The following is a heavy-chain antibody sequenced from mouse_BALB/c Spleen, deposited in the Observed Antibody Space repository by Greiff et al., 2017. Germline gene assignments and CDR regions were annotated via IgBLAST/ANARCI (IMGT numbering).Heavy chain of an antibody. CDR2: ISSGGST. CDR1: GFTFSSYA. V-gene: IGHV5-6-5*01. D-gene: IGHD2-3*01. CDR3: ARCDGYYRWYAMDY. Sequence: EVKLVESGGGLVKPGGSLKLSCAASGFTFSSYAMSWVRQTPEKRLEWVASISSGGSTYYPDSVKGRFTISRDNARNILYLQMSSLRSEDTAMYYCARCDGYYRWYAMDYWGQGTSVTVSS. J-gene: IGHJ4*01.